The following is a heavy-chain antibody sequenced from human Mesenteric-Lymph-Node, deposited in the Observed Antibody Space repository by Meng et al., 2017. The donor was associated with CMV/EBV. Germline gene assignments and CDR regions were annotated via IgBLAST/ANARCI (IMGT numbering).Heavy chain of an antibody. J-gene: IGHJ4*02. CDR1: GFTFSNAW. CDR2: IKSKTDGGTT. Sequence: GGSLRLSCAASGFTFSNAWMSWVRQAPGKGLEWVGRIKSKTDGGTTDYAAPVKGRFTISRDDSKNTLYLQMNSLRAEDTAVYYCAKDLRGYSNDYWGQGTLVTVSS. CDR3: AKDLRGYSNDY. D-gene: IGHD5-12*01. V-gene: IGHV3-15*01.